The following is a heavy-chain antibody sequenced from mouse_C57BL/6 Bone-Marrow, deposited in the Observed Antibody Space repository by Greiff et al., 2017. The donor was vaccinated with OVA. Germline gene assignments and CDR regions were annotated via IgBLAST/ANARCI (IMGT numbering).Heavy chain of an antibody. Sequence: VKLVESGPGLVQPSQSLSITCPVSGFSFPSFGVHWVRQSPGKGLEWLGVVWSGGCSDYNAAFISRLSNSKDKSKSQVFEKMNSQQADNTAIYYCARRGVDDWGQGTTVTVSS. CDR1: GFSFPSFG. CDR3: ARRGVDD. CDR2: VWSGGCS. J-gene: IGHJ4*01. V-gene: IGHV2-2*01.